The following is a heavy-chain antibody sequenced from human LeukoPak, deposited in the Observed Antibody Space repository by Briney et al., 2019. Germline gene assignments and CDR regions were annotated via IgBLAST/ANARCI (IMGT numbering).Heavy chain of an antibody. CDR1: GGSFSGYY. CDR3: ARGYYYDSSGYTIDY. J-gene: IGHJ4*02. D-gene: IGHD3-22*01. V-gene: IGHV4-34*01. Sequence: SETLSLTCAVYGGSFSGYYWSWIRQPPGKGLEWIGEINHSGSTNYNPSLKSRVTISVDTSKNQFSLKLSSVTAADTAVYYCARGYYYDSSGYTIDYWSQGTLVTVSS. CDR2: INHSGST.